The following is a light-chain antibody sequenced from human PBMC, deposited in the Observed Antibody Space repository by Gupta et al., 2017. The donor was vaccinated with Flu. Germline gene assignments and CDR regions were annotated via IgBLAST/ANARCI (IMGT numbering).Light chain of an antibody. Sequence: QSVLTQPPSVSAAPGQKVTISCSGSSSNIENNYVSWYQQLPGTPPKLLIYETSKRPSGIPDRFSGSKSDTSATLGITGLQTGDEADYYCGTWDSSLSAWVVGGGTKLTVL. CDR1: SSNIENNY. V-gene: IGLV1-51*01. CDR3: GTWDSSLSAWV. CDR2: ETS. J-gene: IGLJ3*02.